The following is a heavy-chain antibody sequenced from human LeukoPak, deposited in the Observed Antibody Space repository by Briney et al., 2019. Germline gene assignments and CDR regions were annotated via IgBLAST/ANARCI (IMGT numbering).Heavy chain of an antibody. V-gene: IGHV5-51*01. D-gene: IGHD6-13*01. J-gene: IGHJ4*02. CDR1: GYNFATYW. CDR2: IYPGDSDT. CDR3: ARRHGSSWSLDY. Sequence: GESLKISCKGSGYNFATYWIGWVRQMPGKGLEWMGIIYPGDSDTTYSPSFQGQVTISADKSIATAYLQWSLKASDTAMYYCARRHGSSWSLDYWGQGTLVTVSS.